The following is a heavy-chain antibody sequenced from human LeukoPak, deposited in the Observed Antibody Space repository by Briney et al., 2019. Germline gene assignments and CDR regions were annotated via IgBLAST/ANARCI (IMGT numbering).Heavy chain of an antibody. V-gene: IGHV3-30-3*01. Sequence: GGSLRLSCAASGFTFSSSPMHWVRQAPGKGLEWVAGISNDGNNQHYADSVKGRFTISRDNSKNTLSLQMNSLRAEDTAVYYCATAGNYRFDYWGQGTLVTVSS. CDR3: ATAGNYRFDY. D-gene: IGHD1-7*01. CDR1: GFTFSSSP. CDR2: ISNDGNNQ. J-gene: IGHJ4*02.